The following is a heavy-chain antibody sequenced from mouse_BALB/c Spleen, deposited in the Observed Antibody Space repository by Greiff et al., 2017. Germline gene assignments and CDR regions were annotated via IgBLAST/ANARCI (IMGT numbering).Heavy chain of an antibody. CDR1: GYTFTDYY. V-gene: IGHV1-77*01. Sequence: QVQLKQSGAELARPGASVKLSCKASGYTFTDYYINWVKQRTGQGLEWIGELYPGSGNTYYNEKFKGKATLTADKSSSTAYMQLSSLTSEDAAVYFCARGGMINAMDYWGQGTSVTVSS. D-gene: IGHD2-4*01. CDR2: LYPGSGNT. CDR3: ARGGMINAMDY. J-gene: IGHJ4*01.